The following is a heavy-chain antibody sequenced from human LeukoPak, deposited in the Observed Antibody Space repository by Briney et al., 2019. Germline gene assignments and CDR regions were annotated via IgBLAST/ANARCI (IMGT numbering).Heavy chain of an antibody. CDR1: GFTFSSYA. Sequence: GGSLRLSCAASGFTFSSYAMHWVRQAPGKGLEWVAVISYDGSNKYYADSVKGRFTISRDNSKNTLYLQMNSLRAEDTAVYYCAREWGSGYYTPDPGGQGTLVTVSS. CDR3: AREWGSGYYTPDP. V-gene: IGHV3-30-3*01. CDR2: ISYDGSNK. J-gene: IGHJ5*02. D-gene: IGHD3-3*01.